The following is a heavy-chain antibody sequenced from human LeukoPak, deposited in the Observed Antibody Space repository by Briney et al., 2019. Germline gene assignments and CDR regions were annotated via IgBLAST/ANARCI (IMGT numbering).Heavy chain of an antibody. CDR1: GGSISSSSYY. D-gene: IGHD2-2*01. CDR3: ARGDDIVVVRHAFDI. Sequence: PSETLSLTCTVSGGSISSSSYYWGWIRQPPGKGLEWIGSIYYSGSTYYNPSLKSRVTISVDTSKNQFSLKLSSVTAADTAVYYCARGDDIVVVRHAFDIWGQGTMVTVSS. J-gene: IGHJ3*02. CDR2: IYYSGST. V-gene: IGHV4-39*01.